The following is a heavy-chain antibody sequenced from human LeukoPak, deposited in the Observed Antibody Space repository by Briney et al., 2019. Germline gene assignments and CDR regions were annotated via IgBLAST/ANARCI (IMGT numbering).Heavy chain of an antibody. V-gene: IGHV3-33*01. CDR3: ARLRAVAGPFDY. D-gene: IGHD6-19*01. CDR1: GFTFSTYD. J-gene: IGHJ4*02. CDR2: IWYDGSNK. Sequence: GGSLRLSCIVSGFTFSTYDMHWVRQAPGKGLEWLAAIWYDGSNKYYADSVKGRFTVSRDNSKNTLYLQMNSLRAEDTAVYYCARLRAVAGPFDYWGQGTLVTVSS.